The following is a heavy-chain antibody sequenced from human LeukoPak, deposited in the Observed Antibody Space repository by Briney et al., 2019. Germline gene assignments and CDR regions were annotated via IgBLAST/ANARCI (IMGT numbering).Heavy chain of an antibody. CDR2: INHSGST. V-gene: IGHV4-34*01. Sequence: PSETLSFTCAVYGGSFSGYYWSWIRQPPGKGLEWIGEINHSGSTNYNPSLKSRVTISVDTSKNQFSLKLSSVTAADTAVYYCARSVLAVTTLYYFDYWGQGTLVTVSS. CDR3: ARSVLAVTTLYYFDY. D-gene: IGHD4-17*01. J-gene: IGHJ4*02. CDR1: GGSFSGYY.